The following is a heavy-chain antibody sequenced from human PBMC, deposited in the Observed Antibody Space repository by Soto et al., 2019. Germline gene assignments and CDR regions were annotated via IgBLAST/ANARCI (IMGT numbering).Heavy chain of an antibody. CDR2: IYYTGIT. V-gene: IGHV4-59*08. J-gene: IGHJ4*02. CDR1: GASIYNYH. CDR3: ATLRGLGVVSPYFDY. Sequence: SETLSLTCTVSGASIYNYHWTWIRQPPGKGLEWIAYIYYTGITNFNPSLKSRVTISMDTSKNQFSLKLRSVTAADTAVYFCATLRGLGVVSPYFDYWGQGTPVTVSS. D-gene: IGHD3-10*01.